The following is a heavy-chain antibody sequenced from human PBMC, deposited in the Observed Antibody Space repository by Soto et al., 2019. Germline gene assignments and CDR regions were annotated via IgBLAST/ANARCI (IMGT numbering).Heavy chain of an antibody. V-gene: IGHV4-59*01. CDR3: ARELYYDSSGYHPWFDP. CDR1: GGSISSYY. J-gene: IGHJ5*02. CDR2: IYYSGST. D-gene: IGHD3-22*01. Sequence: PSETLSLTCTVSGGSISSYYWSWIRQPPGKGLEWIGYIYYSGSTNYNPSLKSRVTISVDTSKNQFSLKLSSVTAADTAVYYCARELYYDSSGYHPWFDPWGQGTLVTVSS.